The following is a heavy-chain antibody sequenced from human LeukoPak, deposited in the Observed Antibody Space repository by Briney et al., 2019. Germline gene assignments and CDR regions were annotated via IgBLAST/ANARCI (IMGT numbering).Heavy chain of an antibody. V-gene: IGHV1-18*01. CDR1: GYTFTSYG. D-gene: IGHD2-21*02. CDR3: ARLKGSYCGGDCPFDY. J-gene: IGHJ4*02. Sequence: ASVKVSCKASGYTFTSYGISWVRQAPGQGLEWMGWISAYNGNTNYAQKLQGRVTMTTDTSTSTAYMELRSLRSDDTAVYYCARLKGSYCGGDCPFDYWGQGTLVTVSS. CDR2: ISAYNGNT.